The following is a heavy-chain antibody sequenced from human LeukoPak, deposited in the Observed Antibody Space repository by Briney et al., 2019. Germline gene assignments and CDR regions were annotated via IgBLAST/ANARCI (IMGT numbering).Heavy chain of an antibody. CDR1: GYTXTDYY. D-gene: IGHD3-16*01. CDR2: ISPNSGGT. CDR3: ARDYVGDNWFDP. J-gene: IGHJ5*02. Sequence: ASVKVSCKASGYTXTDYYMHRVRQAPGQGLEWMGWISPNSGGTNYAQKFQGRVTMTRDTSISTAYMELSRLRSDDTAVYYCARDYVGDNWFDPWGQGTLVTVSS. V-gene: IGHV1-2*02.